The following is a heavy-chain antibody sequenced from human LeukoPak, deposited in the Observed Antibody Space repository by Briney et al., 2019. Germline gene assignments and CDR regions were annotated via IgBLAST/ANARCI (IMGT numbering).Heavy chain of an antibody. D-gene: IGHD2-2*01. V-gene: IGHV4-30-4*08. CDR2: IYYSGST. CDR1: GGSISIGDYY. Sequence: ASETLSLTCTVSGGSISIGDYYWSWIRQPPGKGLEWIGYIYYSGSTYYNPSLKSRVTISVDRSKNQFSLKLSSVTAADTAVYYRARAPSSEGNYYYYYMDVWGKGTTVTVSS. J-gene: IGHJ6*03. CDR3: ARAPSSEGNYYYYYMDV.